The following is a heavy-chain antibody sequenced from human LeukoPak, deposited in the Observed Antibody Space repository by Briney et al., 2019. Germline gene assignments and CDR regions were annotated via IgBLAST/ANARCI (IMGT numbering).Heavy chain of an antibody. CDR1: GFTFSSYG. Sequence: GRSLRLSCAASGFTFSSYGRHWGRQAPGKGVEWEAVIWYEGSNKYYADSVKGRFTISRDNSKNTLYLQMNSLRAEDTAVYYCARGRGVVPAAFNWFDPWGQGTLVTVSS. CDR3: ARGRGVVPAAFNWFDP. D-gene: IGHD2-2*01. J-gene: IGHJ5*02. CDR2: IWYEGSNK. V-gene: IGHV3-33*01.